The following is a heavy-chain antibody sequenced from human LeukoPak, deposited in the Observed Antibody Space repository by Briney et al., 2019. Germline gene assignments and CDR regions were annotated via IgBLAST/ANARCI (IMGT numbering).Heavy chain of an antibody. Sequence: GGSLRLSCAASGFTFSSYAMNWVRQAPGKGLEWVSYISSSSSTIYYADSVKGRFTISRGNAKNSLYLQMNSLRAEDTAVYYCARGIRSYDYWGQGTLVTVSS. CDR3: ARGIRSYDY. D-gene: IGHD3-16*01. CDR2: ISSSSSTI. J-gene: IGHJ4*02. V-gene: IGHV3-48*01. CDR1: GFTFSSYA.